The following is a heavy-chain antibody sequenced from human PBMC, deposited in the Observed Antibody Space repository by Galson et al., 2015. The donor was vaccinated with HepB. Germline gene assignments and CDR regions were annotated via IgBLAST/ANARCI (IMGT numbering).Heavy chain of an antibody. D-gene: IGHD2-15*01. Sequence: SLRLSCAASGFTFSSYGMHWVRQAPGKGLEWVAVISYDGSNKYYADSVKGRFTISRDNSKNTLYLQMNSLRAEDTAVYYCAKDYPRYCSGGSCYSDWAIDYWGQGTLVTVSS. CDR1: GFTFSSYG. CDR2: ISYDGSNK. J-gene: IGHJ4*02. V-gene: IGHV3-30*18. CDR3: AKDYPRYCSGGSCYSDWAIDY.